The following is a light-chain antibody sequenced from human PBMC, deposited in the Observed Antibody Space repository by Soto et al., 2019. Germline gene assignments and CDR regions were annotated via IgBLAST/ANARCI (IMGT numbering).Light chain of an antibody. CDR3: AAWDDSLNGHVV. V-gene: IGLV1-44*01. CDR2: SNN. J-gene: IGLJ2*01. CDR1: SYNIGSNT. Sequence: QSALTQPPSASGTPGQRVTISCSGSSYNIGSNTVNWYQQLPGTAPKLLIYSNNQRPSGVPDRFSGSKSGTSASLAISGLQSEDEADYYCAAWDDSLNGHVVFGGGTKVTVL.